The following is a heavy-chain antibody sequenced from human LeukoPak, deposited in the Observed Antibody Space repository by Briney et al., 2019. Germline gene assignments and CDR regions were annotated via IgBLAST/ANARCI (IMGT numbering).Heavy chain of an antibody. CDR2: ISWNSGSI. CDR1: GFTFDDYA. D-gene: IGHD5-18*01. CDR3: AKGDTAMAPFDY. Sequence: GGSLRLSCAASGFTFDDYAMHWVRQAPGKGLEWVSGISWNSGSIGYADSVKGRFTISRDNAKNSLYLQMNSLRAEDMALYYCAKGDTAMAPFDYWGQGTLVTVSS. V-gene: IGHV3-9*03. J-gene: IGHJ4*02.